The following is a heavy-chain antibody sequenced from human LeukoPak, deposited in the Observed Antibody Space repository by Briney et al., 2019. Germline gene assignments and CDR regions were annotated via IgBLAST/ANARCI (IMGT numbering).Heavy chain of an antibody. Sequence: PSQTLSLTCTVSGDSVSSGDYYWSWIRQPPGKGLEWIGYISYRGNTYYNPSLKSRVTISVDTSKNQFSLRLRSVTAADTAVYYCARDPSLFRDYYYYMDVWGKGTTVTVSS. CDR3: ARDPSLFRDYYYYMDV. CDR1: GDSVSSGDYY. CDR2: ISYRGNT. J-gene: IGHJ6*03. V-gene: IGHV4-30-4*08.